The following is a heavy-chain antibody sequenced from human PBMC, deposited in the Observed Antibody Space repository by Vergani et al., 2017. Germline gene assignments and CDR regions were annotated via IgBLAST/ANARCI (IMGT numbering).Heavy chain of an antibody. CDR1: GFTFSTYA. V-gene: IGHV3-21*02. D-gene: IGHD1-14*01. CDR2: IRTSSSYI. Sequence: EVQLVESGGGLVKPGGSLRLSCAASGFTFSTYAMNWVRQAPGKGLEWVSSIRTSSSYIYYADSVKGRFTISRDNAKISLYLQMNNLRAEDTAVYYCARDTRGPEGADYWGQGTLVTVSS. J-gene: IGHJ4*02. CDR3: ARDTRGPEGADY.